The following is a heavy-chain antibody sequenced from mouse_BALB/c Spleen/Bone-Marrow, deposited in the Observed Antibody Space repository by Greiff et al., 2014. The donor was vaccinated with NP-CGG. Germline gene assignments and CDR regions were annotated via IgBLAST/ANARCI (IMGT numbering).Heavy chain of an antibody. Sequence: EVKLVESGAELAEPGASVKLSCTASGFNIKDTYMHWVKQRPEQGLEWIGRIDPANGDTKYDPKFQGKATITADTSSNTAYLQLSSLTSEDTAVYYCTKPSFYYGSSYWYFDVWGAGTTVTVSS. J-gene: IGHJ1*01. CDR3: TKPSFYYGSSYWYFDV. CDR2: IDPANGDT. V-gene: IGHV14-3*02. CDR1: GFNIKDTY. D-gene: IGHD1-1*01.